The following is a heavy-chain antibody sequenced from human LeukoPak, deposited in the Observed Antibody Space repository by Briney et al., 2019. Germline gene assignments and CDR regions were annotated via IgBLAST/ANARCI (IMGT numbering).Heavy chain of an antibody. J-gene: IGHJ3*01. CDR2: VTAGADKT. CDR1: GFTFSSYA. Sequence: GGSLRLSCAASGFTFSSYAMSWVRQAPGKGLEWVSAVTAGADKTWSADSVRGRFTISRDNSKNTLYLQMNNLRPEDTAVHYCAKDRRFPDDVLDVWGQGTLVTVSS. CDR3: AKDRRFPDDVLDV. V-gene: IGHV3-23*01. D-gene: IGHD2-21*01.